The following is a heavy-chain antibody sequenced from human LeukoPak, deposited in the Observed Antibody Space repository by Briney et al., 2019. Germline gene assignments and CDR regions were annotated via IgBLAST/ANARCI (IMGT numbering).Heavy chain of an antibody. D-gene: IGHD2-2*02. J-gene: IGHJ6*02. V-gene: IGHV3-21*01. CDR2: ISSGSTYI. CDR1: GFSLSIYS. CDR3: ARDLVPAAIDGMDV. Sequence: PGGSLRFSCAASGFSLSIYSMSWVRQAPGKGLEWVSSISSGSTYIYYADSVKGRFTISRDDAKNSLYLQMNSLGAEDTALYYCARDLVPAAIDGMDVWGQGTTVTVSS.